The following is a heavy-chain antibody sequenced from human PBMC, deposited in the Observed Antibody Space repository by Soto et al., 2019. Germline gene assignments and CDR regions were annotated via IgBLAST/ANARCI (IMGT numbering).Heavy chain of an antibody. CDR1: GGSFSGYY. D-gene: IGHD2-15*01. Sequence: QVQLQQWGAGLLKPSETLSLTCAVYGGSFSGYYWSWTRQFPGKGLEWIGEINHSGSTNYNPSLKSRVTISVDTSKNQFSLKLSSVTAADTAVYYCAREECSGGNCYEFDYWGQGTLVTVSS. V-gene: IGHV4-34*01. CDR3: AREECSGGNCYEFDY. CDR2: INHSGST. J-gene: IGHJ4*02.